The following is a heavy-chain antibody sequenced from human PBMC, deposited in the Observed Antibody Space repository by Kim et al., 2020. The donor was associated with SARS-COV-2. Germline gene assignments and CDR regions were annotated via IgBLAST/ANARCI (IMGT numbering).Heavy chain of an antibody. V-gene: IGHV3-7*01. CDR1: GFRFSTFW. J-gene: IGHJ3*02. CDR2: IDPDRTKI. CDR3: VRNRGYSAYDI. Sequence: GGSLRLSCSASGFRFSTFWMDWVRQAPGKGLEWVAVIDPDRTKINYPDSVRGRFTISRDNPSDSVSLQLNSLTDADTAVYYCVRNRGYSAYDIWGQGTMVTVSS. D-gene: IGHD5-18*01.